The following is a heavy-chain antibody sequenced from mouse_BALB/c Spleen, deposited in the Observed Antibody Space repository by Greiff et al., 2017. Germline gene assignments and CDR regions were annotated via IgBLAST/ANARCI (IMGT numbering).Heavy chain of an antibody. D-gene: IGHD2-4*01. CDR3: ASIYYDFAY. CDR2: ISDGGSYT. V-gene: IGHV5-4*02. J-gene: IGHJ3*01. CDR1: GFTFSDYY. Sequence: DVMLVESGGGLVKPGGSLKLSCATSGFTFSDYYMYWVRQTPEKRLEWVATISDGGSYTYYPDSVKGRFTISRDNPKNTLFLQMTSLRSEDTAMYYCASIYYDFAYWGQGTLVTVSA.